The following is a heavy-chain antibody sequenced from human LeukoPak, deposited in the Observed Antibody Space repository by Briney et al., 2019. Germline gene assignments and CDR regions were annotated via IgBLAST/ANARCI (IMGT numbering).Heavy chain of an antibody. Sequence: SGPTLVNPTQTLTLTCTFSGFSLSTSGVGVGWIRQPPGKALEWLALIYWNANKLYSPSLKSRLTITKDTSNNHVVLTMTNMDPVDTATYYCAHYGDYGFLYYFDYWGQGTLVTVSP. CDR2: IYWNANK. V-gene: IGHV2-5*01. D-gene: IGHD4-17*01. J-gene: IGHJ4*02. CDR1: GFSLSTSGVG. CDR3: AHYGDYGFLYYFDY.